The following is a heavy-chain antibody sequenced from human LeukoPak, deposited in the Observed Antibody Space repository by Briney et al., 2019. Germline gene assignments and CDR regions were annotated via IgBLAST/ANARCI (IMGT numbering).Heavy chain of an antibody. Sequence: GGSLRLSCAASGFTFSSYSMNWVRQAPGKGLEWVSSISSSGSYIYYADSVKGRFTISRDNAKNSLYLQMNSLRAEDTAVYYCARDPYYYDSSGNRHAFDIWGQGTMVTVSS. J-gene: IGHJ3*02. CDR2: ISSSGSYI. D-gene: IGHD3-22*01. CDR1: GFTFSSYS. V-gene: IGHV3-21*01. CDR3: ARDPYYYDSSGNRHAFDI.